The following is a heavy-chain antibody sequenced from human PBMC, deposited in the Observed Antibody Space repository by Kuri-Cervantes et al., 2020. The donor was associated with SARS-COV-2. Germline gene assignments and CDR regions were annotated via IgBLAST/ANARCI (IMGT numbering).Heavy chain of an antibody. CDR1: GGSFSDYA. J-gene: IGHJ4*02. CDR2: INHGGST. CDR3: ARASPGY. V-gene: IGHV4-34*01. Sequence: SETLSLTCTVYGGSFSDYAWTWICQPPETGLEWIGQINHGGSTSYNPSLKSRVTISVDTSKKQFSLKLTSVTVAYTAVYYCARASPGYWGQGTQVTVSS.